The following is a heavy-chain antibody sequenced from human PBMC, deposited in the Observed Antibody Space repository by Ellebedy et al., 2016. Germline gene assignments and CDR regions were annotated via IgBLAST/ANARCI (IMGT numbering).Heavy chain of an antibody. CDR3: AREPYYYDSSGYYDY. J-gene: IGHJ4*02. CDR1: GFTFSSYA. Sequence: GGSLRLXXAASGFTFSSYAMHWVRQAPGKGLEWVAVISYDGSNKYYADSVKGRFTISRDNSKNTLYLQMNSLRAEDTAVYYCAREPYYYDSSGYYDYWGQGTLVTVSS. V-gene: IGHV3-30-3*01. D-gene: IGHD3-22*01. CDR2: ISYDGSNK.